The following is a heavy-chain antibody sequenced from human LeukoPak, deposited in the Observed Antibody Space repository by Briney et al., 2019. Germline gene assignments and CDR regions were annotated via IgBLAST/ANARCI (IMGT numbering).Heavy chain of an antibody. J-gene: IGHJ5*02. CDR3: ARSGGYVVVPAYNWFDP. V-gene: IGHV1-69*05. D-gene: IGHD2-2*01. CDR2: IIPIFGTA. CDR1: GGTFSSYA. Sequence: ASVKVSCKASGGTFSSYAISWVRQAPGQGLEWMGGIIPIFGTANYAQKFQGRVTITTDESTSTAYMELSSLRSEGTAVYYCARSGGYVVVPAYNWFDPWGQGTLVTVSS.